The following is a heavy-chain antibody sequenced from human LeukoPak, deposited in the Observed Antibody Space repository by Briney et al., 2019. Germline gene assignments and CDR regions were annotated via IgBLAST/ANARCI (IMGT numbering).Heavy chain of an antibody. Sequence: GGSLRLSCVASGFTFSSRDWMTWVRQAPGKGLEWVSAISGSGGSTYYADSVKGRFTISRDNAKNSLYLQMNSLRAEDTAVYYCAELGITMIGGVWGKGTTVTISS. D-gene: IGHD3-10*02. V-gene: IGHV3-23*01. CDR1: GFTFSSRDW. CDR3: AELGITMIGGV. J-gene: IGHJ6*04. CDR2: ISGSGGST.